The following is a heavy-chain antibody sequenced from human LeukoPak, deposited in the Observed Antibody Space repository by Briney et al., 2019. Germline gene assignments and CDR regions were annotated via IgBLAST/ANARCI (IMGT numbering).Heavy chain of an antibody. Sequence: GGSLRLSCAASGFTFSSYGMHWVRQAPGKGLEWVAVISYDGSNKYYADSVKGRFTISRDNSKNTLYLQMNSLRAEDTAVYYCAKDARVAATGVVDYWGQGTLVTVSS. V-gene: IGHV3-30*18. J-gene: IGHJ4*02. D-gene: IGHD2-15*01. CDR1: GFTFSSYG. CDR3: AKDARVAATGVVDY. CDR2: ISYDGSNK.